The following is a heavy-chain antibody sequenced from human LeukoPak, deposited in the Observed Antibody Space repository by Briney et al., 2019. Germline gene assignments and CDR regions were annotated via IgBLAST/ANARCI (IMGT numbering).Heavy chain of an antibody. D-gene: IGHD2-15*01. J-gene: IGHJ4*02. CDR1: GFTFSSYG. CDR2: VSPSSSSI. V-gene: IGHV3-48*01. Sequence: GGSLRLSCAASGFTFSSYGMNWVRQAPGTGLEWVSYVSPSSSSIYYADSVKGRFTISRDNAKNSLYLQMNSLRAEDTAVYYCARGQVDFDYWGQGTLVTVSS. CDR3: ARGQVDFDY.